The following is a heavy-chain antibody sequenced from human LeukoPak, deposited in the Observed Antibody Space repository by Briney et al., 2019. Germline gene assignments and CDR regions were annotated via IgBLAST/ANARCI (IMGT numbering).Heavy chain of an antibody. CDR3: ARANAGYCSGGSCPYYYYYYYMDV. J-gene: IGHJ6*03. D-gene: IGHD2-15*01. V-gene: IGHV4-39*07. Sequence: SETLSLTCTVSGGSISSSSYYWGWIRQPPGKGLEWSGSIYYSGSTYYNPSLKSRVTISVDTSKNQFSLKLSSVTAADTAVYYCARANAGYCSGGSCPYYYYYYYMDVWGKGTTVTISS. CDR1: GGSISSSSYY. CDR2: IYYSGST.